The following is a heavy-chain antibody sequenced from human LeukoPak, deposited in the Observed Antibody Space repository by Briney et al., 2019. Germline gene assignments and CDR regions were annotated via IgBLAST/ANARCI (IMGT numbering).Heavy chain of an antibody. CDR1: GGSLSGYY. Sequence: SETLSLTCAVYGGSLSGYYWSWIRQPPGKGLEWIGEINHSGSTNYNPSLKSRVTISVDTSKNQFSLKLSSVTAADTAVYYCARGGVSVDYWGQGTLVTVSS. CDR2: INHSGST. CDR3: ARGGVSVDY. V-gene: IGHV4-34*01. J-gene: IGHJ4*02. D-gene: IGHD6-13*01.